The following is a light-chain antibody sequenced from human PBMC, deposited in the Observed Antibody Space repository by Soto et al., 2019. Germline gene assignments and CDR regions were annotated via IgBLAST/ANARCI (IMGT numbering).Light chain of an antibody. CDR3: SSYTSNDTLEV. CDR1: TNDVGGYKY. CDR2: EVN. V-gene: IGLV2-14*01. Sequence: QSVLTQPASVSGSPGQSITISCTGTTNDVGGYKYVSWYQQHPGKAPKLMIYEVNNRASGVSNRFPGSKSGNTASLTISGLQAEDEADYFCSSYTSNDTLEVFGAGTKVTVL. J-gene: IGLJ1*01.